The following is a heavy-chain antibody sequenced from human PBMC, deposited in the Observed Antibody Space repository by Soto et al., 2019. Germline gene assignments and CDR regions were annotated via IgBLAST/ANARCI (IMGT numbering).Heavy chain of an antibody. D-gene: IGHD6-13*01. Sequence: ASVKVSCKASGYTSTGYYMHWVRQAPGQGLEWMGWINPNSGGTNYAQKFQGWVTMTRDTSISTAYMELSRLRSDDTAVYYCARDPASIAASGLYFDYWGQGTLVTVSS. CDR1: GYTSTGYY. V-gene: IGHV1-2*04. CDR3: ARDPASIAASGLYFDY. CDR2: INPNSGGT. J-gene: IGHJ4*02.